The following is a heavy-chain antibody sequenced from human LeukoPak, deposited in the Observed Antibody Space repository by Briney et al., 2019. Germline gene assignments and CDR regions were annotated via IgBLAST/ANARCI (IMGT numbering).Heavy chain of an antibody. D-gene: IGHD6-19*01. J-gene: IGHJ4*02. CDR1: GFTFSRYA. CDR2: ISGSGGGT. Sequence: GGSLRLSCAASGFTFSRYAMSWVRQAPGKGLEWVSGISGSGGGTYYVDSVKGRFTISRDNSKDTLYLQMNSLRADDTAVYYCGKARYSSGWDYFDYWGQGTLVTVSS. CDR3: GKARYSSGWDYFDY. V-gene: IGHV3-23*01.